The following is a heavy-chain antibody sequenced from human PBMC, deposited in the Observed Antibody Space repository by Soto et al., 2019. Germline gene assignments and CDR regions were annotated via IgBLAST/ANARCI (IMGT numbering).Heavy chain of an antibody. D-gene: IGHD3-22*01. J-gene: IGHJ4*02. V-gene: IGHV1-69*13. Sequence: ASVKVSCKASGGTFSSYAISWVRQAPGQGLEWMGGIIPIFGTANYAQKFQGRVTITADESTSTAYMELSSLRSEDTAVYYCARGGIDYYDSSGPRFYYFDYWGQGTLVTVSS. CDR1: GGTFSSYA. CDR3: ARGGIDYYDSSGPRFYYFDY. CDR2: IIPIFGTA.